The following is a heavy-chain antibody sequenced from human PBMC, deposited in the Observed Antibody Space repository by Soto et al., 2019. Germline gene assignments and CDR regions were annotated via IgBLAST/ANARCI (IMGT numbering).Heavy chain of an antibody. Sequence: QVQLVQSGAEVKKPGASVKVSCKASGYTFTGYYIHWVRQAPGQGLEWMGWINPNSGGTNYAQKFQGWVTRTRDTSISTAYMELTRLRSDDTAVYFCAREGYAAGTRFDYWGQGTLVTVSS. CDR2: INPNSGGT. J-gene: IGHJ4*02. V-gene: IGHV1-2*04. D-gene: IGHD6-13*01. CDR3: AREGYAAGTRFDY. CDR1: GYTFTGYY.